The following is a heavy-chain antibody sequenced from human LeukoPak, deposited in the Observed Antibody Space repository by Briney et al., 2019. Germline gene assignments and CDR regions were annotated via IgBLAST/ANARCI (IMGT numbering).Heavy chain of an antibody. Sequence: SETLSLTCAAYGGSFSGYYWSWIRQPPGKGQEWIGEINHSGSTNYNPSLKSRVTISVDTSKNQFSLKLSSVTAADTAVYYCARGEIVVVPAAIPYYYYYMDVWGKGTTVTVSS. V-gene: IGHV4-34*01. D-gene: IGHD2-2*01. CDR3: ARGEIVVVPAAIPYYYYYMDV. CDR1: GGSFSGYY. CDR2: INHSGST. J-gene: IGHJ6*03.